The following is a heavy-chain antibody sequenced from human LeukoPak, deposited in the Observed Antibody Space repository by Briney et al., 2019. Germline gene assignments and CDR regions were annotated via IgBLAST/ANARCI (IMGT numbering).Heavy chain of an antibody. D-gene: IGHD3-3*02. V-gene: IGHV4-59*11. J-gene: IGHJ4*02. CDR2: IFYSGGS. CDR3: ARGLTHFQPFDY. Sequence: PSETLFLTCTASWASLSHHYWSWIRQPPGKGPEWIGYIFYSGGSNYNPSLKSRVAISGGTSKNQFSLRLTSVTAADTAVYYCARGLTHFQPFDYWGQGTLVTVPS. CDR1: WASLSHHY.